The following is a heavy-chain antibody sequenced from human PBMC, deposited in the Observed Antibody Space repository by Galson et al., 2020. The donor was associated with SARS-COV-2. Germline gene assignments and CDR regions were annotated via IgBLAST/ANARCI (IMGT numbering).Heavy chain of an antibody. CDR2: ISYDGSNK. V-gene: IGHV3-30*04. J-gene: IGHJ3*02. Sequence: SLRLSCAASGFTFSSYAMHWVRQAPSKGLEWVAVISYDGSNKYYADSVKGRFTISRDNSKNTLYLQMNSLRAEDTAVYYCASCFRGGYFDAFDIWGQGTMVTVSS. D-gene: IGHD1-26*01. CDR3: ASCFRGGYFDAFDI. CDR1: GFTFSSYA.